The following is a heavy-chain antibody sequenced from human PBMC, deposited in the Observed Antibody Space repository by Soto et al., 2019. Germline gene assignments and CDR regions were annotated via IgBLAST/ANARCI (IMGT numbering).Heavy chain of an antibody. CDR1: GYTFTSYG. Sequence: ASVKVSCKASGYTFTSYGISWVRQSPGQGLEWMGWISAYNGNTNYAQKLQGRVTMTTDTSTSTAYMELRSLRSDDTAVYYCARKVIGDYGDYSPNKNNCFEPWGQGTLVTVSS. V-gene: IGHV1-18*01. J-gene: IGHJ5*02. CDR3: ARKVIGDYGDYSPNKNNCFEP. CDR2: ISAYNGNT. D-gene: IGHD4-17*01.